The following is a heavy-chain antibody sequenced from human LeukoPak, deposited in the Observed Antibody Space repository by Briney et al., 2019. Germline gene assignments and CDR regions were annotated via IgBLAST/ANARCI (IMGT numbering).Heavy chain of an antibody. V-gene: IGHV4-39*01. Sequence: PSETLSLTCTVSGGSISSSSYYWGWIRQPPGKGLEWIGSIYYSGSTYYNPSLKSRVTISVDTSKNQFSLKLSSVTAADTAVYYCARQYFGVVIIPLGYFDYWGQGTLVTVSS. D-gene: IGHD3-3*01. CDR1: GGSISSSSYY. CDR2: IYYSGST. CDR3: ARQYFGVVIIPLGYFDY. J-gene: IGHJ4*02.